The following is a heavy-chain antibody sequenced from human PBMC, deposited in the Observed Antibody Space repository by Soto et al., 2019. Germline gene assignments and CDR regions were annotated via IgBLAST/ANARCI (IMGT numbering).Heavy chain of an antibody. J-gene: IGHJ4*02. V-gene: IGHV1-69*02. CDR1: GGTFSSYT. D-gene: IGHD3-16*01. Sequence: QVQLVQSGAEVKKPGSSVKVSCKASGGTFSSYTISWVRQAPGQGLEWMGRIIPILGIANYAQKFQGRVTITADKATITAYMELSSLRSEDTAVYYCARAEGGVFDYWGQGTLVTVSS. CDR2: IIPILGIA. CDR3: ARAEGGVFDY.